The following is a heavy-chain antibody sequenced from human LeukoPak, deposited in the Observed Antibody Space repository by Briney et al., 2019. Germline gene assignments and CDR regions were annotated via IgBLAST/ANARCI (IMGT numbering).Heavy chain of an antibody. D-gene: IGHD3-22*01. CDR1: GITLSNYG. V-gene: IGHV3-23*01. CDR3: AKRGVVIRVILVGFHKEAYYFDS. J-gene: IGHJ4*02. CDR2: ISDSGGSK. Sequence: GGSLRLSCAVSGITLSNYGMSWVRQAPGKGLEWVAGISDSGGSKNYADSVKGRFTISRDNPKNTLYLQMNSLRAEDTAVYFCAKRGVVIRVILVGFHKEAYYFDSWGQGALVTVSS.